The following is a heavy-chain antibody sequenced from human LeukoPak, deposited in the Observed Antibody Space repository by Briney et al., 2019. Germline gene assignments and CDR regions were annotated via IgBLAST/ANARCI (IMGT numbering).Heavy chain of an antibody. CDR3: ARGHRRNSSSWNRDPRSLDY. V-gene: IGHV1-46*01. CDR1: GYTFTSYY. J-gene: IGHJ4*02. CDR2: INPSGGST. D-gene: IGHD6-13*01. Sequence: ASVKVSCKASGYTFTSYYIHWVRQAPGQGLEWMGIINPSGGSTSYAQKFQGRVTMTRDTSTSTVYMELSSLRSEDTAVYYCARGHRRNSSSWNRDPRSLDYWGQGTLVTVSS.